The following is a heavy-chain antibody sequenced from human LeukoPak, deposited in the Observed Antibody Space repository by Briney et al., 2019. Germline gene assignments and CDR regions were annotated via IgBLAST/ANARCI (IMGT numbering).Heavy chain of an antibody. V-gene: IGHV5-51*01. Sequence: GGSLKISFKGSGYRFTSYWIGLVRQMPGKGLEWMGIIYPGDSDTRYSPSFQGQVTISADKSISTAYLQWSSLKASDTAMYYCARVAAMAPYYYYGMDVWGQGTTVTVSS. D-gene: IGHD5-18*01. CDR1: GYRFTSYW. CDR3: ARVAAMAPYYYYGMDV. CDR2: IYPGDSDT. J-gene: IGHJ6*02.